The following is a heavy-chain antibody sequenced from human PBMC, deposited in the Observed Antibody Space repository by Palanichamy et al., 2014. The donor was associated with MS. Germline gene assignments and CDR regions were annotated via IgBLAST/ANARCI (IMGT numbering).Heavy chain of an antibody. V-gene: IGHV3-7*03. CDR3: TGRIFDI. J-gene: IGHJ3*02. Sequence: EVQLAESGGGLVQPGGSLRLSCAASGFTFSSYWISWVRQAPGKGLEWVANIKEDGSEKYYVDSVKGRFTISRDNAKNSVYLQMNGLRAEDTAIYYCTGRIFDIWGQGTMVTVSS. CDR2: IKEDGSEK. D-gene: IGHD1-26*01. CDR1: GFTFSSYW.